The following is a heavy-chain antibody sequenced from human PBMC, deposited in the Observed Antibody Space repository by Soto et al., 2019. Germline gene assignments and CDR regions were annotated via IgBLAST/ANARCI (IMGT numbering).Heavy chain of an antibody. Sequence: PSETLSLTCTVSGGSISSYYWSWIRQPPGKGLEWIGYIYYSGSTNYNPSLKSRVTISVDTSKNQFSLKLSSVTAADTAVYYCARGVLGYCSSTSCYYYYGMDVWGQGTTVTVSS. CDR2: IYYSGST. CDR1: GGSISSYY. V-gene: IGHV4-59*01. J-gene: IGHJ6*02. CDR3: ARGVLGYCSSTSCYYYYGMDV. D-gene: IGHD2-2*01.